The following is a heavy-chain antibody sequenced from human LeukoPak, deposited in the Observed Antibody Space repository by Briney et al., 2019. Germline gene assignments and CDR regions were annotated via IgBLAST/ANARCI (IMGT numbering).Heavy chain of an antibody. CDR2: ISYDGSNK. V-gene: IGHV3-30*18. J-gene: IGHJ3*02. D-gene: IGHD3-22*01. CDR1: GFTFSSYG. CDR3: AKAGGGDSSGLDAFDI. Sequence: GGSLRLSCAASGFTFSSYGMHWVRQAPGKGPEWVAVISYDGSNKYYADSVKGRFTISRDNSKNTLYLQMNSLRAEDTAVYYCAKAGGGDSSGLDAFDIWGQGTMVTVSS.